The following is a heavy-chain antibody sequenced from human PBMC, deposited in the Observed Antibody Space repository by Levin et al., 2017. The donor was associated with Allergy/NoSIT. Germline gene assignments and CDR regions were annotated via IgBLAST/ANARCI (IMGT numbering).Heavy chain of an antibody. J-gene: IGHJ4*02. V-gene: IGHV3-7*01. CDR2: IRQDGGEN. Sequence: QPGGSLRLSCAASGFSFSNFWMSWVRQAPGRGLEWVANIRQDGGENYYVDSVKGRFTISRDNAKNSLYLQMDSLRAEDTAVYYCARDPIPVAARFDYWGQGTLVTVSS. CDR3: ARDPIPVAARFDY. CDR1: GFSFSNFW. D-gene: IGHD6-6*01.